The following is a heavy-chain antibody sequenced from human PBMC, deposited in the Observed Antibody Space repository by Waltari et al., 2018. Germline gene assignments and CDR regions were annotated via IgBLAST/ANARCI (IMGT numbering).Heavy chain of an antibody. V-gene: IGHV4-34*01. CDR1: GGSFSGYY. CDR2: INTSGST. D-gene: IGHD6-19*01. CDR3: ARGPPGYSSGWYGLDV. J-gene: IGHJ6*02. Sequence: QVQLQQWGAGLLKPSATLSLTCVLYGGSFSGYYWSWVRQPPGKGLEWIGEINTSGSTNYKPSLKSRITMSVDTSNQFSLKLSSVTAADTAVYYCARGPPGYSSGWYGLDVWGQGTTVTVSS.